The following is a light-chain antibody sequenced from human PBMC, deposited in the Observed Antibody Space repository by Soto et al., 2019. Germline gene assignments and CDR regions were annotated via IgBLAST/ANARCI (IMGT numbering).Light chain of an antibody. CDR1: SRDVGGYNY. V-gene: IGLV2-14*01. CDR3: SSYTSSDTYVL. J-gene: IGLJ2*01. CDR2: EVS. Sequence: QSALTQPASVSGSPGQSITISCTGTSRDVGGYNYVSWYQQYPGKAPKVMIHEVSNRPSGVSNRFSGSKSGNTASLTISGLQAEDEADYYCSSYTSSDTYVLFGGGTKVTVL.